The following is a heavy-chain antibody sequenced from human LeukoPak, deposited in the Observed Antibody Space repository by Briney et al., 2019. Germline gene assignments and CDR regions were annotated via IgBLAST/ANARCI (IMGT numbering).Heavy chain of an antibody. V-gene: IGHV4-59*08. CDR2: IYYSGST. CDR3: ARAGYSSGYPVDY. CDR1: GGSISSYY. D-gene: IGHD6-19*01. Sequence: KPSETLSLTCTVSGGSISSYYWSWIRQPPGKGLEWIGYIYYSGSTNYNPSLKSRVTISVDTSKNQFSLKLSSVTAADTAVYYCARAGYSSGYPVDYWGQGTLVTVSS. J-gene: IGHJ4*02.